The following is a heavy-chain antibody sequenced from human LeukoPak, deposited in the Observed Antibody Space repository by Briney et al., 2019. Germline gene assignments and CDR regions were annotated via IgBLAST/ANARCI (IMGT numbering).Heavy chain of an antibody. J-gene: IGHJ6*03. CDR2: IIPIFGTA. V-gene: IGHV1-69*05. CDR3: ARGIRGYYYYYMDV. Sequence: SVKVSCKASGGTLSSYPISWVRRAPRQGLEWMGGIIPIFGTANYAQKFQGRVTITTDESTSTAYMELNSLRSEDTAVYYCARGIRGYYYYYMDVWGKGTTVTVSS. D-gene: IGHD3-22*01. CDR1: GGTLSSYP.